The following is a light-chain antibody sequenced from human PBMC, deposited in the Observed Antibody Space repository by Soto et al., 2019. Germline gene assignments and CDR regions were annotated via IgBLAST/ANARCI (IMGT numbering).Light chain of an antibody. V-gene: IGKV1-33*01. Sequence: DIQMTQSPSSLSASVGDRVTITCQASQDIINYLNWYQQKPGKAPKLLIYDASNLEIGVPSRFSGSGSGTDFTFTISSLQPEDVASYYCQHYHNLGAFGQGTKVDIK. CDR1: QDIINY. J-gene: IGKJ2*01. CDR3: QHYHNLGA. CDR2: DAS.